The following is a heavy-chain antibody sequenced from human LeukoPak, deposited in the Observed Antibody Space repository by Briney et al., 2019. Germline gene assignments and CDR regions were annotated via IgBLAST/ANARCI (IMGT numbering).Heavy chain of an antibody. CDR3: VAGWYYYGMDV. Sequence: PGGSLRLSCAASGFTFSSYWMSWVRQAPGKGLEWVANIKQDGSEKYYVDSVKGRFTISRDNAKNSLYLQMNSLRAEDTAVYYRVAGWYYYGMDVWGQGTTVTVSS. CDR1: GFTFSSYW. D-gene: IGHD6-19*01. V-gene: IGHV3-7*03. J-gene: IGHJ6*02. CDR2: IKQDGSEK.